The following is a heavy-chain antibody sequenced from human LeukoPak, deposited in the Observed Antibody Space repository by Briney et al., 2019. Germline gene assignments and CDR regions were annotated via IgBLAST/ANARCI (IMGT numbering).Heavy chain of an antibody. D-gene: IGHD3-22*01. CDR2: IIPILGTA. CDR3: AREARGYYDSSGYYSLDY. Sequence: GASVKVSCKASGGTFSSYAISWVRQAPGQGLEWMGGIIPILGTANYAQKFQGRVTITTDESTSTAYMELSSLRSEDTAVYYCAREARGYYDSSGYYSLDYWGQGTLVTVSS. V-gene: IGHV1-69*05. J-gene: IGHJ4*02. CDR1: GGTFSSYA.